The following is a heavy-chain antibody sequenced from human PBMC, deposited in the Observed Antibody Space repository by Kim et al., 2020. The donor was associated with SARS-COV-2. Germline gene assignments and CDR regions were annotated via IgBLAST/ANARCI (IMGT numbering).Heavy chain of an antibody. J-gene: IGHJ4*02. CDR1: GFTFSNYW. D-gene: IGHD3-3*01. CDR3: ARDPESSTFYDFWSGYYAFDH. Sequence: GGCLRLSCTASGFTFSNYWMTWVRQAPGKGLEWVATTKSDGSEKYYLDSVKGRFTITRDTAKNSLYLQMNSLRAEDTAIYYCARDPESSTFYDFWSGYYAFDHWGQGTLVTVSS. V-gene: IGHV3-7*01. CDR2: TKSDGSEK.